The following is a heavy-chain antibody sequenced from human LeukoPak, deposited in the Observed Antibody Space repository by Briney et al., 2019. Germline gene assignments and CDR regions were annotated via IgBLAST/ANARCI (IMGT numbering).Heavy chain of an antibody. J-gene: IGHJ4*02. CDR1: GYTFTGYY. D-gene: IGHD6-13*01. CDR2: INPNSGGT. V-gene: IGHV1-2*02. CDR3: AREGGYRYQDYFDY. Sequence: ASVKVSCKASGYTFTGYYMHWVRQAPGQGLEWMGWINPNSGGTNCAQKFQGRVTMTRDTSISTAYMELSRLRSDDTAVYYCAREGGYRYQDYFDYWGQGTLVTVSS.